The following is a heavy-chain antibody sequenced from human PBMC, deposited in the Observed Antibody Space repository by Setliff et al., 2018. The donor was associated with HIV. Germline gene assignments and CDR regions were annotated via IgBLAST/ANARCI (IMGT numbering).Heavy chain of an antibody. CDR2: ISGSGGRT. V-gene: IGHV3-23*01. J-gene: IGHJ5*02. CDR1: GDSISSSN. D-gene: IGHD2-2*01. CDR3: ARVKGVYCSSVSCYPSWFDP. Sequence: PSETLSLTCAVSGDSISSSNWWSWVRQPPGKGLEWVSAISGSGGRTHYADSVKGRFTISRDNSKNTLYLQMNSLRAEDTAVYYCARVKGVYCSSVSCYPSWFDPWGQGTLVTVSS.